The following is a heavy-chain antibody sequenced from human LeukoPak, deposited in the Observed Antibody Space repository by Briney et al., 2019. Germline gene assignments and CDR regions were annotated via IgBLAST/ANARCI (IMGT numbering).Heavy chain of an antibody. V-gene: IGHV1-18*01. CDR2: ISAYNGNT. D-gene: IGHD4-11*01. CDR1: GYTFTSYG. Sequence: ASVKVSCKASGYTFTSYGISWVRQAPGQGLEWMGWISAYNGNTNYAQKLQGRVTMTTDTSTSTAYMELRSLRSDDTAVYYCARERMTTYYCYGMDVWGQGTTVTVSS. J-gene: IGHJ6*02. CDR3: ARERMTTYYCYGMDV.